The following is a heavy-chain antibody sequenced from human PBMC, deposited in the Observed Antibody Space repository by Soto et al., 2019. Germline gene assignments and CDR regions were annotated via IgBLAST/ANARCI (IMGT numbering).Heavy chain of an antibody. Sequence: ASVKVSCKASGYTFTSYAMHWVRQAPGQRLEWMGWINAGNGNTKYSQKFQGRVTITRDTSASTAYMELSSLRSEDTAVYYCAGDWDTYYYGSGRIIYYHYGMAVWGQGTTVTVSS. V-gene: IGHV1-3*01. D-gene: IGHD3-10*01. J-gene: IGHJ6*02. CDR3: AGDWDTYYYGSGRIIYYHYGMAV. CDR2: INAGNGNT. CDR1: GYTFTSYA.